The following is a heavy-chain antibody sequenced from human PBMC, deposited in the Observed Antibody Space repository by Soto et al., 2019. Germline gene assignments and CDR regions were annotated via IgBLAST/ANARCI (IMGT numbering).Heavy chain of an antibody. Sequence: SVKVSCKASGGTFSSYTISWVRQAPGQGLEWMGRIIPILGIANYAQKFQGRVTITADKSTSTAYMELNNLTVEDTAVYYCAKENWANPDSWGQGTLVTVS. CDR2: IIPILGIA. CDR1: GGTFSSYT. D-gene: IGHD7-27*01. CDR3: AKENWANPDS. V-gene: IGHV1-69*04. J-gene: IGHJ4*02.